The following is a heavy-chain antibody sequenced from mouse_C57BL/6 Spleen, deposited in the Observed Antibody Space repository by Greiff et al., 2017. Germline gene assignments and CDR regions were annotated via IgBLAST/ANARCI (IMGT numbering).Heavy chain of an antibody. J-gene: IGHJ4*01. CDR1: GYTFTSYW. CDR3: AREEDSNYYAMDY. Sequence: VQLQQPGTELVKPGASVKLSCKASGYTFTSYWMHWVKQRPGQGLEWIGNINPSNGGTNHNEKFKSKATLTVDKSSSTAYMQLSSLTSEDSAVYYCAREEDSNYYAMDYWGQGTSVTVSS. V-gene: IGHV1-53*01. CDR2: INPSNGGT.